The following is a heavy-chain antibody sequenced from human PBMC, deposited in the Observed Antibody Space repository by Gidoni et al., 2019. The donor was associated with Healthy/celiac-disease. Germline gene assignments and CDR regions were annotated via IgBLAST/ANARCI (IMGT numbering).Heavy chain of an antibody. V-gene: IGHV1-2*02. CDR1: GYTFTGYY. CDR3: ARDWRWLPSSGYFQH. CDR2: INPNSGGT. J-gene: IGHJ1*01. Sequence: QVQLVQSGAEGKKPGASVKVSCKASGYTFTGYYMHWVRQAPGQGLEWMGWINPNSGGTNYAQKLQGRVTMTRDTSISTAYMELSRLRSDDTAVYYCARDWRWLPSSGYFQHWGQGTLVTVSS. D-gene: IGHD5-12*01.